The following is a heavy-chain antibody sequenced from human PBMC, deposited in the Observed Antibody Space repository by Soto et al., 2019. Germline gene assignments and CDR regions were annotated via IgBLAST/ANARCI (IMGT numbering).Heavy chain of an antibody. CDR1: GFTFTSSA. D-gene: IGHD3-16*02. J-gene: IGHJ3*02. CDR2: IVVGSGNT. CDR3: AAVSGDLSSDDAFHI. Sequence: GASVKVSCKASGFTFTSSAMQCVRQARGQRLEWIGWIVVGSGNTNYAQKFQERVTITRDMSTSTAYMELSSLRSEDTAVYYCAAVSGDLSSDDAFHIWGQGTMVTVSS. V-gene: IGHV1-58*02.